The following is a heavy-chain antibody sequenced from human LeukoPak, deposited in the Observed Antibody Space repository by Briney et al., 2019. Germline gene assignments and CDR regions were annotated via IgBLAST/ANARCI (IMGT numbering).Heavy chain of an antibody. CDR3: AREYYYDSSGPTGFDY. J-gene: IGHJ4*02. CDR2: ISYDGSNK. CDR1: VFTCSSYA. Sequence: GGSLRLSGAASVFTCSSYAMHGVRKAPGKGLEWVAVISYDGSNKYYADSVKGRFNLSRDNSKNTLYLQMNSLRAEDTAVYYCAREYYYDSSGPTGFDYWGQGTLVTVSS. V-gene: IGHV3-30-3*01. D-gene: IGHD3-22*01.